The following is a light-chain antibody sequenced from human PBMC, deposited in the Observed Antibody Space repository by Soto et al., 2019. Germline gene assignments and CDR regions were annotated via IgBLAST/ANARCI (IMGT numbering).Light chain of an antibody. CDR3: QHRNNWPWT. J-gene: IGKJ1*01. CDR1: QSVNRY. V-gene: IGKV3-11*01. CDR2: EAS. Sequence: IVLTQSPATLSLSPGERVTLSCRASQSVNRYLAWYQQKPGQAPRLLIYEASNRATGIPARFSGSGSGTDFTLTIGGLEPEDFAVYYCQHRNNWPWTFGQGTKVEIK.